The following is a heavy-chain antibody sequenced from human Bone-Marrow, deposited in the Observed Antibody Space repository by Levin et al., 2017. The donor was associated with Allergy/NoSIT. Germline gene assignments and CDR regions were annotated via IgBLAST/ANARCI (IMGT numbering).Heavy chain of an antibody. J-gene: IGHJ3*02. CDR2: ISSSSSYI. V-gene: IGHV3-21*01. CDR1: GFTFSSYS. CDR3: ARLSTGTGDAFDI. D-gene: IGHD1-1*01. Sequence: GGSLRPSCAASGFTFSSYSMNWVRQAPGKGLEWVSSISSSSSYIYYADSVKGRFTISRDNAKNSLYLQMNSLRAEDTAVYYCARLSTGTGDAFDIWGQGTMVTVSS.